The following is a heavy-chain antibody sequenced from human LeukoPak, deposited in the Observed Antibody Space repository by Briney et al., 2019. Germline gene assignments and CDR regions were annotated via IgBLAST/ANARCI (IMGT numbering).Heavy chain of an antibody. CDR3: AKGLSYYYDSSGYPQYFDY. V-gene: IGHV3-9*01. J-gene: IGHJ4*02. CDR2: ISWNSGSI. CDR1: GFTFDDYA. D-gene: IGHD3-22*01. Sequence: PGGSLRLSCAASGFTFDDYAMHWVRQASGKGLEWVSGISWNSGSIGYADSVKGRFTISRDNAKNSLYLQMNSLRAEDTALYYCAKGLSYYYDSSGYPQYFDYWGQGTLVTVSS.